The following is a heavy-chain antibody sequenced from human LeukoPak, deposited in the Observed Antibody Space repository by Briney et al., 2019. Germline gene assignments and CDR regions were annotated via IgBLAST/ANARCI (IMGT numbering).Heavy chain of an antibody. Sequence: SETLSLTCTVSGGSISSSSYYWGWIRQPPGKGLEWIGSIYYSGSTYYNPSLKSRVTISVDTSKNQFSLKLSSVTAADTAVYYCASPAGYLSSSWYFDYWGQGTLVTVSS. J-gene: IGHJ4*02. CDR3: ASPAGYLSSSWYFDY. V-gene: IGHV4-39*07. CDR2: IYYSGST. CDR1: GGSISSSSYY. D-gene: IGHD6-13*01.